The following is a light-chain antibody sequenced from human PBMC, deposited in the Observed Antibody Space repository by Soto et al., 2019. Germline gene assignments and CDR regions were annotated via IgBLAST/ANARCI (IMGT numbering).Light chain of an antibody. CDR2: RAS. V-gene: IGKV1-39*01. J-gene: IGKJ1*01. Sequence: IQMTQSRSSLSASVGDRVTISCRASQTISTFLNWYQQKPGTAPRLLIYRASSVNSGVPPRFSGSGSGRDFTLTISSLRPEDIATYFCQQSYSSPPWTFGQGTKVDIK. CDR1: QTISTF. CDR3: QQSYSSPPWT.